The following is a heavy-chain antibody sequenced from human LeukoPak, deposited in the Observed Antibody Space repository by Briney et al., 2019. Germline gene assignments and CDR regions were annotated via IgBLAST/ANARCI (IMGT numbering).Heavy chain of an antibody. CDR1: GFTFSNYW. Sequence: GGSLRLSCAASGFTFSNYWMTWVRQAPGKGLEWVGNIKKDGSEKYYVESLKGRFTISRDNVKNSLYLQMNSLRAEDTAIYYCAKARAGDITAAFNYWGQGTLVTVSS. CDR2: IKKDGSEK. J-gene: IGHJ4*02. V-gene: IGHV3-7*03. D-gene: IGHD6-13*01. CDR3: AKARAGDITAAFNY.